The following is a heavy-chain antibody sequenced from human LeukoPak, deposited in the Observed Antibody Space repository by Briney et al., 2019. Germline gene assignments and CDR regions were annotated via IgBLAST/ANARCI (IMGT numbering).Heavy chain of an antibody. V-gene: IGHV3-53*05. CDR2: IYSGGST. Sequence: GGSLRLSCAASGFTVSSNYMNWVRQAPGKGLEWVSVIYSGGSTYYADSVKGRFTISRDNSRNTLSLQMNSLRAADTAVFYCARGTDSSGWYGAFDIWGQGTLVTVSP. CDR1: GFTVSSNY. D-gene: IGHD6-19*01. CDR3: ARGTDSSGWYGAFDI. J-gene: IGHJ3*02.